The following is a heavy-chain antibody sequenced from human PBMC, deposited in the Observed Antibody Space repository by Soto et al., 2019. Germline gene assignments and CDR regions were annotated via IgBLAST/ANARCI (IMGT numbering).Heavy chain of an antibody. J-gene: IGHJ4*02. V-gene: IGHV1-69*13. CDR1: GGTFSSYA. CDR2: IIPIFGTA. CDR3: ARGHSYGYVPFDY. D-gene: IGHD5-18*01. Sequence: ASVKVSCKASGGTFSSYAISWVRQAPGQGLEWMGGIIPIFGTANYAQKFQGRVTITADESTSTAYMELSSLRSEDTAVYYCARGHSYGYVPFDYWGQGTLVTVS.